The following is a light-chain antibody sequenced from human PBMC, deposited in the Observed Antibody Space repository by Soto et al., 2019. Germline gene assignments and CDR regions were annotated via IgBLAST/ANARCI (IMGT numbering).Light chain of an antibody. CDR1: RSIHSW. CDR3: QQYNTYPGT. Sequence: RIQNPPKGSVSGGGRVLVTCRASRSIHSWLAWYQHKAGQAPKLLIYGASSWDTGVPARFSGSGYGTEFTLTISSLQSEDFAVYYCQQYNTYPGTFGQGTKVDIK. CDR2: GAS. J-gene: IGKJ1*01. V-gene: IGKV1-5*01.